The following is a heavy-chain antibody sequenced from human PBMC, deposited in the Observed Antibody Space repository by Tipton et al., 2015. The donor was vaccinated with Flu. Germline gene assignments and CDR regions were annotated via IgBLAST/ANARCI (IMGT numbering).Heavy chain of an antibody. CDR3: ARVSPRRVTAIVVVMLPEGYFDY. J-gene: IGHJ4*02. V-gene: IGHV4-34*01. Sequence: TLSLTCSVYGGSFSGYYWTWIRQPPGKGLEWIGEINHSGSTHYNSSLKSRVTMSVDSSKSQFSLHLSSVTAADTAVYYCARVSPRRVTAIVVVMLPEGYFDYWGQGTLVTVSS. CDR2: INHSGST. CDR1: GGSFSGYY. D-gene: IGHD3-22*01.